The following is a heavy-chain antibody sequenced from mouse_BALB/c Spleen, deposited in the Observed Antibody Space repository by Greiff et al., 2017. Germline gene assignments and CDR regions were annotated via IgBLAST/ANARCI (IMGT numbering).Heavy chain of an antibody. CDR1: GFTFSGYT. V-gene: IGHV5-6-4*01. Sequence: EVQLVESGGGLVKPGGSLKLSCAASGFTFSGYTMSWVRQTPEKRLEWVATISSGGSYTYYPDSVKGRFTISRDNAKNTLYLQMSSLKSEDTAMYYCTSEQEDYYGSSYAFDYWGQGTTLTVSS. D-gene: IGHD1-1*01. CDR3: TSEQEDYYGSSYAFDY. J-gene: IGHJ2*01. CDR2: ISSGGSYT.